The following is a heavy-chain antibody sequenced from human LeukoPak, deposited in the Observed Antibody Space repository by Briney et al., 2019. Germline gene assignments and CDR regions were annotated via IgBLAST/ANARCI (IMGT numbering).Heavy chain of an antibody. CDR3: ARWDGLFDY. V-gene: IGHV4-59*01. J-gene: IGHJ4*02. CDR2: IYYSGST. D-gene: IGHD5-24*01. CDR1: GGSISSYY. Sequence: PSETLSLTCTVSGGSISSYYWSWIRQPPGKGLEWIGYIYYSGSTNYNPSLKSRVTISVDTSKNQFSLKLSSVTAADTAVYYCARWDGLFDYWGQGTLVTVSS.